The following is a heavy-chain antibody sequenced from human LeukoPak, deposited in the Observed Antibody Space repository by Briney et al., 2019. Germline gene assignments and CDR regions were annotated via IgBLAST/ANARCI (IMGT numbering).Heavy chain of an antibody. CDR2: IYYSGST. V-gene: IGHV4-59*01. CDR1: GGSISSYY. D-gene: IGHD3-3*01. Sequence: SETLSLTCTVSGGSISSYYWSWIRQPPGKGLEWIGYIYYSGSTNYNPSLKSRVTISVDTSKNQFSLKLSSVTAADTAVYYCARDATIFGVVTYYFDYWGQGILVTVSS. J-gene: IGHJ4*02. CDR3: ARDATIFGVVTYYFDY.